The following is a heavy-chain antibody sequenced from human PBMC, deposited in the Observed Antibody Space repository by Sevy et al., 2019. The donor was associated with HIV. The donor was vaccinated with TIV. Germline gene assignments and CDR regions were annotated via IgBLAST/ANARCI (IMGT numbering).Heavy chain of an antibody. CDR1: GGTFSSYA. J-gene: IGHJ3*02. CDR3: ARGYYDSSVEAFDI. D-gene: IGHD3-22*01. V-gene: IGHV1-69*06. Sequence: ASVKVSCKASGGTFSSYAISWVRQAPGQGLEWMGGIIPIFGTANYAQKFQGRVTITADKSTSTAYMELSSLRSDDTAVYYCARGYYDSSVEAFDIWGQGTMVTVSS. CDR2: IIPIFGTA.